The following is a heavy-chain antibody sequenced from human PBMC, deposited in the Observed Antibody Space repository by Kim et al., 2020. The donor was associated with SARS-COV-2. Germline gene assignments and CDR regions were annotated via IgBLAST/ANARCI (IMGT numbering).Heavy chain of an antibody. J-gene: IGHJ4*01. V-gene: IGHV4-39*01. CDR1: GGSISSSSYY. CDR2: IYYSGST. Sequence: SETLSLTCTVSGGSISSSSYYWGWIRQPPGKGLAWIGSIYYSGSTYYNPSLKSRVTISVDTSKNQFSLKLSSVTAADTAVYYCAIPGYCSGGSCSREFD. CDR3: AIPGYCSGGSCSREFD. D-gene: IGHD2-15*01.